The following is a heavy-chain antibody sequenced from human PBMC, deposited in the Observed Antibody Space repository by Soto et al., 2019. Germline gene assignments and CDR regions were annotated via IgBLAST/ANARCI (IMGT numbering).Heavy chain of an antibody. CDR1: GYTFTSYG. CDR3: ARTGYGDYSHYYYYIDV. Sequence: ASVKVSCKASGYTFTSYGISWVRQAPGQGLEWMGWISAYNGNTNYAQKLQGRVTMTTDTSTSIAYMELRSLRSDDTAVYYCARTGYGDYSHYYYYIDVWGKGTTVTVSS. J-gene: IGHJ6*03. CDR2: ISAYNGNT. D-gene: IGHD4-17*01. V-gene: IGHV1-18*01.